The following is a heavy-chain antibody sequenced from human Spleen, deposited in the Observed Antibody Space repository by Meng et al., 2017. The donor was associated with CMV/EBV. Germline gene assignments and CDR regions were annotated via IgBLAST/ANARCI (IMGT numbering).Heavy chain of an antibody. J-gene: IGHJ4*02. V-gene: IGHV4-34*01. CDR3: AREFLHSGGYYAFDY. Sequence: GSLRLSCAVYGGSFSGYYLSWIRQSPGKGLEWIGEINNSGSTNYIPALRSRVTISLDTSNKQVSLRLTSVTAADTAVYYCAREFLHSGGYYAFDYWGLGALVTVSS. CDR2: INNSGST. D-gene: IGHD3-22*01. CDR1: GGSFSGYY.